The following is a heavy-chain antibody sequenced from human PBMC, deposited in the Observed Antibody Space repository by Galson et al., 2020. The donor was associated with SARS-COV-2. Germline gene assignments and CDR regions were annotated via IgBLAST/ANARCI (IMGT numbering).Heavy chain of an antibody. CDR2: ISSDGYNE. CDR3: AGGNGFCRGGSCVIPRVGMDV. V-gene: IGHV3-30-3*01. CDR1: GFNFNIYS. D-gene: IGHD2-15*01. Sequence: TGGSLRLSCAGSGFNFNIYSVHWVRQAPGKGLEWVAVISSDGYNEYSADSVKGRFTISRDNAKYTVSLQMNSLTTEDTAVYYCAGGNGFCRGGSCVIPRVGMDVWGQGTTVTVS. J-gene: IGHJ6*02.